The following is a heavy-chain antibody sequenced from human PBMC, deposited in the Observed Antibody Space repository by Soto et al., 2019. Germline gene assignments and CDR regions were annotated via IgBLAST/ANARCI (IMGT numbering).Heavy chain of an antibody. Sequence: QVQLVESGGVVVQPGRSLRLSCAASGFTFSSYGMHWVRQAPVKGLEWVAVISYDGSNKYYADSVKGRFTISRDNSKNTLYLQMNSLRAEDTAVYYCAKDWNWNIDYWGQGTLVTVSS. J-gene: IGHJ4*02. V-gene: IGHV3-30*18. CDR2: ISYDGSNK. D-gene: IGHD1-1*01. CDR3: AKDWNWNIDY. CDR1: GFTFSSYG.